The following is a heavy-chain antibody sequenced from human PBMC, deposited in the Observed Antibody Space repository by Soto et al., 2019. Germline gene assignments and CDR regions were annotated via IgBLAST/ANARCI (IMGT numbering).Heavy chain of an antibody. D-gene: IGHD2-2*01. CDR1: CYTFTTYG. V-gene: IGHV1-18*04. CDR2: ISAYNGNT. CDR3: ARTLHCTSTSCADYFDY. Sequence: GXSVKGSCKASCYTFTTYGVSWVRQAPGQGLEWMGWISAYNGNTNYAQKLQGRVSMTTDTSTSTAYMELRSLRSDDTAVYYCARTLHCTSTSCADYFDYWGQGTLVTVPS. J-gene: IGHJ4*02.